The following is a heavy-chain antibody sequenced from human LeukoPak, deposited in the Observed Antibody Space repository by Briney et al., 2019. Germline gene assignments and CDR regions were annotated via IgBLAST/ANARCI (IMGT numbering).Heavy chain of an antibody. J-gene: IGHJ3*02. CDR1: GGSISSYY. CDR3: ARLEREYGDYPDAFDI. D-gene: IGHD4-17*01. CDR2: IYYSGST. V-gene: IGHV4-59*08. Sequence: SETLSLTCTVSGGSISSYYWSWIRQPPGKGLEWIGYIYYSGSTNYNPSLKSRVTISVDTSKNQFSLKLSSVTAADTAVYYCARLEREYGDYPDAFDIWGQGTMDPVSS.